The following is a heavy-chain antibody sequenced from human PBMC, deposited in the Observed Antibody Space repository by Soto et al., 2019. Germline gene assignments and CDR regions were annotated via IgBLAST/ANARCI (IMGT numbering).Heavy chain of an antibody. CDR1: GFTFDEYA. CDR2: LSWIGDTV. Sequence: GGSLRLSCAASGFTFDEYAMHWVRLIPGKGLEWVSGLSWIGDTVGFADSVKGRFTVSRDNAKNSVYLQMYSLRLEDTALYYCVKGSHKSASYYFYMDVWGKGTTVTVSS. D-gene: IGHD3-16*02. V-gene: IGHV3-9*01. J-gene: IGHJ6*03. CDR3: VKGSHKSASYYFYMDV.